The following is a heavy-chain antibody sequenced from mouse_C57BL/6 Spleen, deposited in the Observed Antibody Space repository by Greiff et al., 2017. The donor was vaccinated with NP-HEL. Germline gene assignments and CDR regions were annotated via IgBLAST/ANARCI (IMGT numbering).Heavy chain of an antibody. D-gene: IGHD2-2*01. V-gene: IGHV1-80*01. CDR1: GYAFSSYW. CDR3: ARSGGVYGYDEGVAY. CDR2: IYPGDGDT. Sequence: QVQLQQSGAELVKPGASVKISCKASGYAFSSYWMNWVKQRPGKGLEWIGQIYPGDGDTNYNGKFKGKATLTADKSSSTAYMQLSSLTSEDSAVYFCARSGGVYGYDEGVAYWGQGTLVTVSA. J-gene: IGHJ3*01.